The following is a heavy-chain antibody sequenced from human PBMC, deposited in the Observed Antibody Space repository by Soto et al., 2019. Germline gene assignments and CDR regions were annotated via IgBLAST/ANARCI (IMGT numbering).Heavy chain of an antibody. J-gene: IGHJ5*02. Sequence: ASVKVSCRVSGYTLTELSMHWVRQAPGKGLEWMGGFDPEDGETIYAQKFQGRVTMTEDTSTDTAYMELSSLRAEDTAVYYCATDTKPTTGTTQLGFDPCGQGNLLTFSS. D-gene: IGHD1-1*01. CDR2: FDPEDGET. CDR3: ATDTKPTTGTTQLGFDP. V-gene: IGHV1-24*01. CDR1: GYTLTELS.